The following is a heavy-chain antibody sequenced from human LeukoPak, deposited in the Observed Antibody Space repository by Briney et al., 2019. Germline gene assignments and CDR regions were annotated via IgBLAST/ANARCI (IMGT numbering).Heavy chain of an antibody. D-gene: IGHD6-19*01. V-gene: IGHV1-18*01. CDR1: GYTFTSYG. CDR2: ISTYNGNT. J-gene: IGHJ5*02. CDR3: ARDEKAVAGSYNWFDP. Sequence: ASVKVSCKASGYTFTSYGIIWVRQAPGQGLEWMGWISTYNGNTNYAQKFQGRVTMTTDTSTSTAYMDLRSLRSDDTAVYYCARDEKAVAGSYNWFDPWGHGTLVTVSS.